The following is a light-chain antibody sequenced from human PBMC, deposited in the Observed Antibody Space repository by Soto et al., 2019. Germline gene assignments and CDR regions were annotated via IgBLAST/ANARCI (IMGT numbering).Light chain of an antibody. Sequence: QSVLTQPPSVSAAPGQKGTISCSGSSSNIGNNYVSWDQHLPGAAPKLLIYDNNKRSSGIPARFSCSKSGTSATLDLPGLQTGDEADYYCGTWDSTLSGVFGTGTKLTVL. V-gene: IGLV1-51*01. J-gene: IGLJ1*01. CDR2: DNN. CDR3: GTWDSTLSGV. CDR1: SSNIGNNY.